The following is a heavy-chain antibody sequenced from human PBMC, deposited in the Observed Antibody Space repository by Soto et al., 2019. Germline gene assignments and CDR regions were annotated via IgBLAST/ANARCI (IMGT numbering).Heavy chain of an antibody. J-gene: IGHJ5*02. V-gene: IGHV4-31*03. CDR2: IYYSGST. CDR3: ARYTVVPAAIPVGWFDP. CDR1: GGSISSGGYY. Sequence: QVQLQESGPGLVKPSQTLSLTCTVSGGSISSGGYYWSWIRQHPGKGLEWIGYIYYSGSTYYNPSLKSRVTISVDTSKNQFSLKLSSVTAADTAVYYCARYTVVPAAIPVGWFDPWGQGTLVTVSS. D-gene: IGHD2-2*01.